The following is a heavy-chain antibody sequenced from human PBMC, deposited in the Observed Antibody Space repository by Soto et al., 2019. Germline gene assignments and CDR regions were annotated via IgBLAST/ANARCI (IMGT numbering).Heavy chain of an antibody. CDR2: IYYSGST. V-gene: IGHV4-30-4*01. CDR1: GGSISSGDYY. D-gene: IGHD3-22*01. CDR3: ASSPGYYYDSSGYPNWFDP. Sequence: QVQLQESGPGLVQPSQTLSLTCTVSGGSISSGDYYWSWIRQPPGKGLEWIGYIYYSGSTYYNPSLKSRVTISVDTSKNQFSLKLSSVTAADTAVYYCASSPGYYYDSSGYPNWFDPWGQGTLVTVSS. J-gene: IGHJ5*02.